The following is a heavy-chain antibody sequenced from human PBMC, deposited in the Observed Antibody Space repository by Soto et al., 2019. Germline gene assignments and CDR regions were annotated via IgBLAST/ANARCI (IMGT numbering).Heavy chain of an antibody. CDR3: AGVRAHYFDN. J-gene: IGHJ4*02. CDR1: GSSISSGDDY. D-gene: IGHD2-8*01. Sequence: HVQLQESGPGLVKPSQTLSLTCTVSGSSISSGDDYWSWIRQPPGKGLEWLGFIFYTGSTYYNPSFKSRLTMSTDTSRNHFSLSLSSVTAADTAVYYCAGVRAHYFDNWSQGTLVTVSS. V-gene: IGHV4-30-4*01. CDR2: IFYTGST.